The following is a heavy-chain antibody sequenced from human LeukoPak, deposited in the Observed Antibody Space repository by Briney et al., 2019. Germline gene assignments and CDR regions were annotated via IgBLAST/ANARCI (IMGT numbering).Heavy chain of an antibody. J-gene: IGHJ4*02. V-gene: IGHV5-51*01. CDR3: ARLPGFGGPPDYYFDY. Sequence: GESLKISCKGSGYSFTSYWIGWVRQMPGKGLEWMGIIYPGDSDTRYSPSFQGQVTISADKSISTAYLQWSSLKASDTAMYYCARLPGFGGPPDYYFDYWGQGTLVTVSS. CDR1: GYSFTSYW. D-gene: IGHD3-10*01. CDR2: IYPGDSDT.